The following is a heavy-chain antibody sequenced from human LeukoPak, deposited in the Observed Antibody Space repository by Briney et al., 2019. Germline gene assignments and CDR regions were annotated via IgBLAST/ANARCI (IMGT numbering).Heavy chain of an antibody. CDR1: ELTFSTYP. CDR3: AKGEGYYGMDV. D-gene: IGHD2-21*01. J-gene: IGHJ6*02. V-gene: IGHV3-23*01. CDR2: ISGSGGST. Sequence: GGSLRLSCVGSELTFSTYPMSWVRQAPGKGLEWVSAISGSGGSTYYADSVKGRFTISRDNSKNTLYLQMNSLRAEDTAVYYCAKGEGYYGMDVWGQGTTVTVSS.